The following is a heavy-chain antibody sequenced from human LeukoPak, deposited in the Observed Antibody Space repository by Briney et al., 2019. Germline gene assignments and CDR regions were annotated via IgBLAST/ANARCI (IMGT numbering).Heavy chain of an antibody. CDR1: GGSISSYY. CDR3: ARTSPRAATFDY. Sequence: SETLSLTCTVSGGSISSYYWSWIRQPAGKGLEWIGRIYTSGSTNYNPSLKSRVTMSVDTPKNQFSLKLSSVTAADTAVYYCARTSPRAATFDYWGQGTLVTVSS. D-gene: IGHD2-15*01. J-gene: IGHJ4*02. V-gene: IGHV4-4*07. CDR2: IYTSGST.